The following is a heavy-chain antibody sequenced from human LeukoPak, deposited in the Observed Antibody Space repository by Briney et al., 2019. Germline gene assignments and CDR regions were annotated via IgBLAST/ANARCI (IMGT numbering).Heavy chain of an antibody. CDR2: IKQDGSEK. CDR1: GFTFSSRDW. D-gene: IGHD6-19*01. V-gene: IGHV3-7*01. Sequence: GGSLRLSCVASGFTFSSRDWMTWVRQAPGKGLEWVANIKQDGSEKNYVDSVKGRFTISRDNTKNTLYLHTNSLRTEDTAVYYCAQGSKAVLFTRDHYMHVWGKGTTVTVSS. CDR3: AQGSKAVLFTRDHYMHV. J-gene: IGHJ6*03.